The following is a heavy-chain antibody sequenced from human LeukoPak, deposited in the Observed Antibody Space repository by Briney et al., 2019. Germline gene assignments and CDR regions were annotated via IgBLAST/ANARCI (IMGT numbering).Heavy chain of an antibody. J-gene: IGHJ4*02. V-gene: IGHV3-23*01. CDR2: IETNGVKT. D-gene: IGHD6-13*01. CDR3: IAAPGPKWYFHY. Sequence: GGSLRLSCAASGFPFTNYAMSWVRQAPGKGLEWVSSIETNGVKTYYADSVKGRFTISRDNSENTLSLQMNSLRVEDTAVYYCIAAPGPKWYFHYWGQGALVTVSS. CDR1: GFPFTNYA.